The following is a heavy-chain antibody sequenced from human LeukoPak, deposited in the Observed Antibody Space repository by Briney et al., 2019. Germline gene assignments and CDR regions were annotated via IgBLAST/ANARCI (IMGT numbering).Heavy chain of an antibody. V-gene: IGHV3-66*02. CDR3: AREDRYTSGSFDY. J-gene: IGHJ4*02. Sequence: SGGSLRLSCAASGFTVSSNYMSWVRQAPGKGLEWVSVVYSGGSTYYADSVKGRFTISRGNSKNTMYLQMNSLRPEDTAVYYCAREDRYTSGSFDYWGQGTLVTVSS. D-gene: IGHD6-19*01. CDR1: GFTVSSNY. CDR2: VYSGGST.